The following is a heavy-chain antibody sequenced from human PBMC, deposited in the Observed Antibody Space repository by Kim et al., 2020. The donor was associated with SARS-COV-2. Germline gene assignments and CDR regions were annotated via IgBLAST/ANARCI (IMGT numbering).Heavy chain of an antibody. CDR1: GYTFTSYG. Sequence: ASVKVSCKASGYTFTSYGISWVRQAPGQGLEWMGWISAYNGNTNYAQKLQGRVTMTTDTSTSTAYMELRSLKSDDTAVYYCARGRHWGIDSSGSYSTAFVIWGDGTLGSVS. CDR3: ARGRHWGIDSSGSYSTAFVI. J-gene: IGHJ3*02. CDR2: ISAYNGNT. D-gene: IGHD3-22*01. V-gene: IGHV1-18*01.